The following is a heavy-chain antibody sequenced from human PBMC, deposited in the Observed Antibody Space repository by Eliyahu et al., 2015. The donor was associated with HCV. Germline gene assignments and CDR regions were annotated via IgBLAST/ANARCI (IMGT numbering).Heavy chain of an antibody. J-gene: IGHJ4*02. D-gene: IGHD2-15*01. CDR2: IYYSGRT. V-gene: IGHV4-39*01. CDR1: SYY. CDR3: ARQGGHCSGGRCDSFDF. Sequence: SYYWGWIRQPPGKGLEWIGTIYYSGRTDDNPSLKSRVTISVDTSKNQFSLKLSSVTVADTAVYYCARQGGHCSGGRCDSFDFWGQGTLVTVSS.